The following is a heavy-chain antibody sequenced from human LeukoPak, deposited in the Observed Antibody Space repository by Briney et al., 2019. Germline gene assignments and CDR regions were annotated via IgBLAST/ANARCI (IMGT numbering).Heavy chain of an antibody. J-gene: IGHJ3*02. CDR2: ISGSGGST. V-gene: IGHV3-23*01. CDR3: AKELAFLNYYDSSGGAFDI. Sequence: PGGSLRLSCAASGFTFSSYAMSWVRQAPGKGLEWVSAISGSGGSTYYADSVKGRFTISRDNSKNTLYLQMNSLRAEDTAVYYCAKELAFLNYYDSSGGAFDIWGQGTMVTVSS. CDR1: GFTFSSYA. D-gene: IGHD3-22*01.